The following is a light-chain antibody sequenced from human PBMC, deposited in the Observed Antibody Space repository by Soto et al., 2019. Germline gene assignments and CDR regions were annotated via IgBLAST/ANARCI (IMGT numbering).Light chain of an antibody. CDR3: QQYNNWPPWT. Sequence: EIVMTQSPATLSVSPGERATLSCRASQSVYSNLAWYQQKPGQAPRLLISDASTRATGIPARFSGSGSGTEFTLTIRSLQSEDFAVYYCQQYNNWPPWTFGQGTKVEIK. J-gene: IGKJ1*01. V-gene: IGKV3-15*01. CDR1: QSVYSN. CDR2: DAS.